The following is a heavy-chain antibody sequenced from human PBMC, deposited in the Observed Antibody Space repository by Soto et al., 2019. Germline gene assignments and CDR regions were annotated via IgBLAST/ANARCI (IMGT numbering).Heavy chain of an antibody. CDR2: INVGDGNT. CDR3: ARGTVTTGALFDY. Sequence: QVQLVQSGAEVKKPGASVKVSCKASGYIFINYAIHWVRQAPGQRLEWMGWINVGDGNTRYSQNFQGRATITRDTSATTAHMELSSLRSEDTAVYYCARGTVTTGALFDYWGQGTLVTVSS. V-gene: IGHV1-3*01. D-gene: IGHD4-17*01. CDR1: GYIFINYA. J-gene: IGHJ4*02.